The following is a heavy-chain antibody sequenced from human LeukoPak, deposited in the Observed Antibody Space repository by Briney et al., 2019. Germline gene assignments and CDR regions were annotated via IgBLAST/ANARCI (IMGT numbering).Heavy chain of an antibody. Sequence: GESLKISGKASGYSFSTYWIGWVRQMAGKGLGWMGNIYPGDSDTKYSPTFRGQATLPANKSFSTVYLQSYSLKASDTAVYYCATRHFCSCTSCSPIEFDYWGQGTLVTVSS. CDR2: IYPGDSDT. V-gene: IGHV5-51*01. D-gene: IGHD2-2*01. J-gene: IGHJ4*02. CDR1: GYSFSTYW. CDR3: ATRHFCSCTSCSPIEFDY.